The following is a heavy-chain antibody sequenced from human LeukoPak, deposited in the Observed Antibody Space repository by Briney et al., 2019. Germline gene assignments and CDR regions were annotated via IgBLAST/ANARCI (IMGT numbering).Heavy chain of an antibody. Sequence: SVKVSCKASGGTFSSYAISWVRQAPGQGLEWMGGIIPIFGTANYAQKFQGRVTITADESTSTAYMELSSLRSEDTAVYYCASPRIAARPGHFDYWGQGTLVTVSS. CDR2: IIPIFGTA. CDR3: ASPRIAARPGHFDY. J-gene: IGHJ4*02. D-gene: IGHD6-6*01. CDR1: GGTFSSYA. V-gene: IGHV1-69*01.